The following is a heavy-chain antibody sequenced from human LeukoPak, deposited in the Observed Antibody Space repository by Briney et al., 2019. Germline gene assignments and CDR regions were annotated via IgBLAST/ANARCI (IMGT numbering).Heavy chain of an antibody. CDR3: ARHPGGYCTNGVCYNFDY. CDR2: IYYSGST. D-gene: IGHD2-8*01. J-gene: IGHJ4*02. CDR1: GGSISSSSYY. V-gene: IGHV4-39*01. Sequence: PSGTLSLTCTVSGGSISSSSYYWGWIRQPPGKGLEWIGSIYYSGSTYYNPSLKSRVTISVDTSKNQFSLKLSSVTAADTAVYYCARHPGGYCTNGVCYNFDYWGQGTLVTVSS.